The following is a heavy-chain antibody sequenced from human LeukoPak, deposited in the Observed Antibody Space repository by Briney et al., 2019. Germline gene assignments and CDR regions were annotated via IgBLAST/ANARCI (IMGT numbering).Heavy chain of an antibody. CDR3: ARYRVTFTMVRGVLYDAFDI. V-gene: IGHV4-34*01. CDR2: INHSEST. J-gene: IGHJ3*02. D-gene: IGHD3-10*01. Sequence: PSETLSLTCAVYGGSFSGYYWSWIRQPPGKGLEWIGEINHSESTNYNPSLKSRVTISVDTSKNQFSLKLSSVTAADTAVYYCARYRVTFTMVRGVLYDAFDIWGQGTMVTVSS. CDR1: GGSFSGYY.